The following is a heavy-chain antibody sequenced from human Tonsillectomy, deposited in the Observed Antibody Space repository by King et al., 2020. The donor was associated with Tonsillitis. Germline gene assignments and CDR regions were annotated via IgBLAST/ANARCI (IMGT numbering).Heavy chain of an antibody. CDR2: TSWNSGGI. Sequence: VQLVESGGGLVQPDRSLRLSCAASGVTFDDYAMHLVRQAPGKGLEWVSGTSWNSGGIGYADSVKGRFIISRDNAKNSLYLQMYSLRAEDSVLYYCAKALGYYYYYYAMDVWGQGTTVTVSS. J-gene: IGHJ6*02. CDR3: AKALGYYYYYYAMDV. V-gene: IGHV3-9*01. D-gene: IGHD1-1*01. CDR1: GVTFDDYA.